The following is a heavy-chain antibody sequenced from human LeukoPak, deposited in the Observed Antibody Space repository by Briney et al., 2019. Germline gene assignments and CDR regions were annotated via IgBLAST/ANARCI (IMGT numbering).Heavy chain of an antibody. J-gene: IGHJ4*02. Sequence: GGSLRLSCAASGFTFSSYEMNWVGQAPGKWLEWVSGIIGGGGSTYYADSVKGRFTISGDNSRNTLFLQMNSLRAEDTAVYYCAHGAMYQLDYWGQGTLVTVSS. CDR2: IIGGGGST. V-gene: IGHV3-23*01. D-gene: IGHD2-2*01. CDR1: GFTFSSYE. CDR3: AHGAMYQLDY.